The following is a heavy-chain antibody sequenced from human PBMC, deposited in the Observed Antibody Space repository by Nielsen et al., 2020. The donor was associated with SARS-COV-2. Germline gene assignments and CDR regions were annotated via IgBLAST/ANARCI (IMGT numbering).Heavy chain of an antibody. D-gene: IGHD5-24*01. J-gene: IGHJ4*02. V-gene: IGHV4-34*01. Sequence: SETLSLTCTVSGGSISSYYWSWIRQPPGKGLEWIGEINHSGSTNYNPSLKSRVTISVDTSKNQFSLKLSSVTAADTAVYYCASRDGYNYGYFDYWGQGTLVTVSS. CDR1: GGSISSYY. CDR3: ASRDGYNYGYFDY. CDR2: INHSGST.